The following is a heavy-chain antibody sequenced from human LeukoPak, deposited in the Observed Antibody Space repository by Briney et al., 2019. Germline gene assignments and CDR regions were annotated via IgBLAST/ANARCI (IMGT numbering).Heavy chain of an antibody. CDR2: IYYSGST. D-gene: IGHD3-16*01. CDR1: GGSFSTYY. CDR3: ARAVITFGASVAKGFDC. V-gene: IGHV4-59*01. Sequence: SETLPLTRTVSGGSFSTYYWSWIRQPPGKGLEWVGYIYYSGSTDYNPSLKSRVTMSLDTSKNQFSLNLNSVTAADTAVYYCARAVITFGASVAKGFDCWGQGTLVTVSS. J-gene: IGHJ4*02.